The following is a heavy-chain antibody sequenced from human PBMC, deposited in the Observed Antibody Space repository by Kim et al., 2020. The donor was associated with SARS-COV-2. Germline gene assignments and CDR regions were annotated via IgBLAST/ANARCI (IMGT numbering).Heavy chain of an antibody. V-gene: IGHV3-74*01. CDR1: GFTFSSYW. D-gene: IGHD1-26*01. Sequence: GGSLRLSCAASGFTFSSYWMHWVRQAPGKGLVWVSRINSDGSSTSYADSVKGRFTISRDNAKNTLYLQMNSLRAEDTAVYYCAKVPKCSGSYFHNCGTTIDYWGQGTLLTVSS. J-gene: IGHJ4*02. CDR3: AKVPKCSGSYFHNCGTTIDY. CDR2: INSDGSST.